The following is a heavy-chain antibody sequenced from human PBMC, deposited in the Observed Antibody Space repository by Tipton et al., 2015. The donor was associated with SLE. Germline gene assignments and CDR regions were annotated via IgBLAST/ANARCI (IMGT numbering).Heavy chain of an antibody. J-gene: IGHJ4*02. CDR1: GGSITSSGFY. CDR2: IDYSGRT. CDR3: ARGGHTAMVTFDY. V-gene: IGHV4-39*07. D-gene: IGHD5-18*01. Sequence: TLSLTCTVSGGSITSSGFYWGWFRQPPGKGLEWIGGIDYSGRTYYTPSLKSQVTISVDTSKNQFSLKLSSVTAADTAVYYCARGGHTAMVTFDYWGQGTLVTVSS.